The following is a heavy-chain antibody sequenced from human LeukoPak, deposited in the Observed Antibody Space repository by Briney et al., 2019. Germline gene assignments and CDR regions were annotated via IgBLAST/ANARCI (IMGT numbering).Heavy chain of an antibody. CDR3: ARDEGGPVNY. Sequence: ASVKVSCKASGYTFTSHGISLVRQAPGQGLEWMGWISSNNGNTKYAQKFQGRVTMTTETSTSTAYMELRSLRSDDTAVYYCARDEGGPVNYWGQGTLVTVSS. CDR2: ISSNNGNT. CDR1: GYTFTSHG. V-gene: IGHV1-18*01. D-gene: IGHD3-16*01. J-gene: IGHJ4*02.